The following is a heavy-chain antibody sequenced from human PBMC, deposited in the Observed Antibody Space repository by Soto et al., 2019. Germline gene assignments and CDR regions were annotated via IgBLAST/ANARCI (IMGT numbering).Heavy chain of an antibody. Sequence: ASVKVSCKTSGYTFTAYFMHWMRQAPGQGLEWMGWINAKGGGTNYAQKFQGRVSMTRDTSISTTYMELTSLRSDDTAVYYCARDLGATTVTPAVTPRDYWGQGTLVTVSS. D-gene: IGHD4-4*01. CDR2: INAKGGGT. V-gene: IGHV1-2*02. CDR1: GYTFTAYF. CDR3: ARDLGATTVTPAVTPRDY. J-gene: IGHJ4*02.